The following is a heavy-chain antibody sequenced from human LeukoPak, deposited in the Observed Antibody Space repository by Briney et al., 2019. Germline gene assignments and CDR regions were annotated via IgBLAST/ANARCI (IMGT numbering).Heavy chain of an antibody. CDR3: ARSRYIGSGSDY. V-gene: IGHV4-4*02. Sequence: PSGTLSLTCAVSGGSISSSNWWSWVRQPPGKGLEWIGEIYHSGSTNYNPSLKSRVTISVDTSKNQFSLKLSSVTAADTAVYYCARSRYIGSGSDYWGQGTLVTVSS. CDR1: GGSISSSNW. CDR2: IYHSGST. J-gene: IGHJ4*02. D-gene: IGHD1-26*01.